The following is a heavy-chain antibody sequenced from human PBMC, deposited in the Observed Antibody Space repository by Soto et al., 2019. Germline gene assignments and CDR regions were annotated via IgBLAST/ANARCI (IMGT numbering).Heavy chain of an antibody. J-gene: IGHJ6*02. CDR1: GFTFSSYN. D-gene: IGHD2-21*02. CDR3: AREVGTFYYHYGMDV. CDR2: ISFDGSNK. V-gene: IGHV3-30-3*01. Sequence: QVPLVESGGGVVQPGRSLRLSCAASGFTFSSYNMEWVRQAPGKGLEWVTVISFDGSNKYYADSVKGRFTISRDNSKNTLYLQMNSLRAEDTAVYYCAREVGTFYYHYGMDVWGQGTTVTVSS.